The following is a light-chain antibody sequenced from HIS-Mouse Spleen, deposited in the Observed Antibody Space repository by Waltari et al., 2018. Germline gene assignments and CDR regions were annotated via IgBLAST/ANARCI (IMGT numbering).Light chain of an antibody. V-gene: IGLV3-1*01. CDR1: KLGDKY. J-gene: IGLJ2*01. CDR3: QAWDSSTAV. Sequence: SYELTQPPSVSVSPGQTASITCSGDKLGDKYACWYQQKPGQSPVLVIYQDSKRPSGIPERVSGSNSGNTVTLTISGTQAMDEADYYCQAWDSSTAVFGGWTKLTVL. CDR2: QDS.